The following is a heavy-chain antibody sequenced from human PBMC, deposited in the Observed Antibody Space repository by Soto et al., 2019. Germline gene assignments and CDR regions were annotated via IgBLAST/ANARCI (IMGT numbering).Heavy chain of an antibody. CDR1: GGSISSGGYS. CDR2: IYHSWST. V-gene: IGHV4-30-2*01. J-gene: IGHJ4*02. D-gene: IGHD4-17*01. CDR3: ARTHGDLYYFDY. Sequence: SETLSLTCAVSGGSISSGGYSWSWIRQPPVKGLEWIGYIYHSWSTYYNPSLKSRVTISVDRSKNQFSLKLSSVTAADTAVYYCARTHGDLYYFDYWGQGTLVTVSS.